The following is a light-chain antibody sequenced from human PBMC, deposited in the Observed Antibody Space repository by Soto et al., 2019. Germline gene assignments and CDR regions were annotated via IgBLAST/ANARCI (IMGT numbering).Light chain of an antibody. Sequence: EIVLPQSPATLSLSPGERAALSCRASQNVANYLDWYQQKPGQAPRLLIYESSNRATGIPARFSGSGSGTDFTLTISRLEPEDFAVYICQQYGTSPRTFGQGTRLEIK. CDR2: ESS. CDR3: QQYGTSPRT. J-gene: IGKJ5*01. V-gene: IGKV3-11*01. CDR1: QNVANY.